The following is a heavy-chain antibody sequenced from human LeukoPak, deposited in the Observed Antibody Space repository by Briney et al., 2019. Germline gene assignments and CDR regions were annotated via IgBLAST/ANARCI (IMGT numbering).Heavy chain of an antibody. J-gene: IGHJ1*01. Sequence: PGGSLRLSCAASGFTFSSYAMCWVRQAPGKGLEWVAFIRYDGSNKYYADSVKGRFTISRDNSKNTLYLQMNSLRAEDTAVYYCAKVFSRLYYYDSSDDPFQHWGQGTLVTVSS. CDR3: AKVFSRLYYYDSSDDPFQH. V-gene: IGHV3-30*02. D-gene: IGHD3-22*01. CDR2: IRYDGSNK. CDR1: GFTFSSYA.